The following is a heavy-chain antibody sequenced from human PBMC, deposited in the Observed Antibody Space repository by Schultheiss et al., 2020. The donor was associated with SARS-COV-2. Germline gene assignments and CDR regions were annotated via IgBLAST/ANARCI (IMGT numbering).Heavy chain of an antibody. J-gene: IGHJ6*02. CDR2: ISYDGSNK. CDR3: ARERYCSGGSCSPYYYYGMDV. D-gene: IGHD2-15*01. CDR1: GFTFSSYG. V-gene: IGHV3-30*03. Sequence: GGSLRLSCAASGFTFSSYGMHWVRQAPGKGLEWVAVISYDGSNKYYADSVKGRFTISRDNSKNTLYLQMNSLRAEDTAVYYCARERYCSGGSCSPYYYYGMDVWGQGTTVTVSS.